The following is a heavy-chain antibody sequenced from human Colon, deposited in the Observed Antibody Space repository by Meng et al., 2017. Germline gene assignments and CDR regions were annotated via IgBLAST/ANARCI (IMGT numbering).Heavy chain of an antibody. D-gene: IGHD2-2*01. Sequence: GSLRLSCTVSGGSVSSGSYYWSWIRQPPGKGLEWIGYIYYSGSTNYNPSLKSRVTISVDTSKNQFSLKLSSVTAADTAVYYCVREDIVVVPAAFDYWGQGTLVTVSS. J-gene: IGHJ4*02. CDR3: VREDIVVVPAAFDY. CDR2: IYYSGST. V-gene: IGHV4-61*01. CDR1: GGSVSSGSYY.